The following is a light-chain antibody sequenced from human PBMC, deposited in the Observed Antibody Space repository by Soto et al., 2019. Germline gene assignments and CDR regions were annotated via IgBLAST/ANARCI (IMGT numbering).Light chain of an antibody. J-gene: IGKJ5*01. Sequence: DIQMTQSPSTLSASVGDRVTITCRASQSINNWLAWYQQKPGKAPKLLIYKASTLESGVPSRFSGSGSGTEFTLTISSLQPDDFATYYCQQYNSFSITFGQGTRLEIK. CDR1: QSINNW. V-gene: IGKV1-5*03. CDR2: KAS. CDR3: QQYNSFSIT.